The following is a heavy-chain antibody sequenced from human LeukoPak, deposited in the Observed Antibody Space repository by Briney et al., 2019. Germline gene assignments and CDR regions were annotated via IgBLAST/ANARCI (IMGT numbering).Heavy chain of an antibody. CDR1: GDSVSSNSAA. CDR2: TYYRSKWYT. CDR3: AREMRVVIAAYYFDY. V-gene: IGHV6-1*01. Sequence: SQTLSLTCAVSGDSVSSNSAAWNWIRQSPSRGLEWLGRTYYRSKWYTDYAVSVKSRITINPDTSKNQFSLQLNSVTPEDTAAYYCAREMRVVIAAYYFDYWGQGTLVTVSS. D-gene: IGHD2-21*01. J-gene: IGHJ4*02.